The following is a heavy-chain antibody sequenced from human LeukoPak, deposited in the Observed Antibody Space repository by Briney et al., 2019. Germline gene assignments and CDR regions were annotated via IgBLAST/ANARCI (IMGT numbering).Heavy chain of an antibody. D-gene: IGHD6-6*01. V-gene: IGHV3-48*03. Sequence: GGSLRLSCAASGFTFRNYEMNWVRQAPGKGLEWLSYISDSSATIFYADSVKGRFTISRDNAKNSLYLQMNSLTAEDTGVYYCATNLRPGSWGKGTTVTVSS. J-gene: IGHJ6*04. CDR3: ATNLRPGS. CDR1: GFTFRNYE. CDR2: ISDSSATI.